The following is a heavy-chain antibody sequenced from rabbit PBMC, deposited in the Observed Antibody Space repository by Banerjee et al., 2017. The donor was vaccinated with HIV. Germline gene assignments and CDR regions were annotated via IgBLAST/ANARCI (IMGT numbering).Heavy chain of an antibody. CDR2: IVTSSGST. V-gene: IGHV1S43*01. J-gene: IGHJ4*01. CDR1: GIDFSTYYC. CDR3: ARAYSSGWEGYFKL. D-gene: IGHD4-1*01. Sequence: QQQLEESGGGLVKPGGTLTLTCKASGIDFSTYYCMCWVRQAPGKGLELSACIVTSSGSTWSASWAKGRFTISKSTSLNTVDLKMTSLTAADTGTYFCARAYSSGWEGYFKLWGPGTLVTVS.